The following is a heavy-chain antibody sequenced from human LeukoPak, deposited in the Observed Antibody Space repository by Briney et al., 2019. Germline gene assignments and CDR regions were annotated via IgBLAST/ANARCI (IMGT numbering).Heavy chain of an antibody. V-gene: IGHV4-59*08. J-gene: IGHJ4*02. CDR2: IYYRGST. Sequence: SETLSLTCTVSGGSISSYYWSWIRQPPGNGLKWIGYIYYRGSTNYNPSLKSRVTISADTSKNQFSLKLSSVTAADTAVYYCARLRFAGQLEHYIDYWGQGTLVTVSS. CDR1: GGSISSYY. CDR3: ARLRFAGQLEHYIDY. D-gene: IGHD6-13*01.